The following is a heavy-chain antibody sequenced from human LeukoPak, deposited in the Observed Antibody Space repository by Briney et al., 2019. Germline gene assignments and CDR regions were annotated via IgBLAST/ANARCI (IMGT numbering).Heavy chain of an antibody. CDR2: ISSSSSYI. Sequence: GGTLRLSCAASGFTFSDYGMNWVRQAPGKGLEWVSSISSSSSYIYYADSVKGRFTISRDNAKNSLYLQMNSLRAEDTAVYYCARDAEYYYMDVWGKGTTVTVSS. V-gene: IGHV3-21*01. CDR3: ARDAEYYYMDV. CDR1: GFTFSDYG. J-gene: IGHJ6*03.